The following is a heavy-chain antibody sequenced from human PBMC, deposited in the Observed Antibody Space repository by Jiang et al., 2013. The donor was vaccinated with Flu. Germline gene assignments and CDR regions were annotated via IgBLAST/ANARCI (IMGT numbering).Heavy chain of an antibody. D-gene: IGHD3-16*02. J-gene: IGHJ3*02. CDR2: TYYRSKWYN. CDR1: GDSVSSNSAA. V-gene: IGHV6-1*01. Sequence: QTLSLTCAISGDSVSSNSAAWNWIRQSPSRGLEWLGRTYYRSKWYNDYAVSVKSRITINPDTSKNQFSLQLNSVTPEDTAVYYCARVPKLGVPNLSCFLNIWGQGQWSPSL. CDR3: ARVPKLGVPNLSCFLNI.